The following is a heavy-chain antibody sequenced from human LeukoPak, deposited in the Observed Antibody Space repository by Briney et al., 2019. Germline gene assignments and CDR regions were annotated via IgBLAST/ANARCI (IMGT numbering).Heavy chain of an antibody. CDR1: GGSISSYY. CDR3: VRKAWDYFDV. Sequence: SETLSLTCTVSGGSISSYYWSWIRQPPGKGLEWIGCIYYSGSTNYNPSLKSRVTRSVDTSKNQLHLKISCVAAADLSVCECVRKAWDYFDVWGQGTLVTVSS. J-gene: IGHJ4*03. CDR2: IYYSGST. D-gene: IGHD1-26*01. V-gene: IGHV4-59*12.